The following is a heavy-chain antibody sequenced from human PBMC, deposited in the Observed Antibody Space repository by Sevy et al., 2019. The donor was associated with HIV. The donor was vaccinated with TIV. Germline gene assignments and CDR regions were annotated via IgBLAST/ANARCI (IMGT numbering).Heavy chain of an antibody. J-gene: IGHJ6*02. CDR3: ARDLRVATASGGMDV. Sequence: GGSLRLSCVAYGFTVSSNFMTWVRQAPGKGLEWVSIIYSGGDTYYAESVKGRFTISRDNSKNTLYLQMNNLRAEDTAVYYCARDLRVATASGGMDVWGQGTTVTVSS. V-gene: IGHV3-53*01. CDR1: GFTVSSNF. D-gene: IGHD6-13*01. CDR2: IYSGGDT.